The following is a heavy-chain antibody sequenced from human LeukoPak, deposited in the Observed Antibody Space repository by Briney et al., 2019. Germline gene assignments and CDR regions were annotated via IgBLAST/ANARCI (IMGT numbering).Heavy chain of an antibody. CDR3: AKGTVRSCSGPSCYPLDS. CDR1: GFTFSSYA. J-gene: IGHJ4*02. D-gene: IGHD2-15*01. Sequence: PGGSLRLSCAASGFTFSSYAMTWVRQAPVKGLDWLSVVTDTGGNTYHADSVKGRFTISRDNSKNTVYLEMNSLRVEDTAVYYCAKGTVRSCSGPSCYPLDSWGQGTLVTVSS. CDR2: VTDTGGNT. V-gene: IGHV3-23*01.